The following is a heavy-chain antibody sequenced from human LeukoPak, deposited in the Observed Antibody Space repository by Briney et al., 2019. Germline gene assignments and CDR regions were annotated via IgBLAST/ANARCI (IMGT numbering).Heavy chain of an antibody. CDR1: GFTVSSNY. J-gene: IGHJ4*02. V-gene: IGHV3-53*05. Sequence: GGSLRLSCAASGFTVSSNYMSWVRQAPGKGLEWVSVIYSGGSTYYADSVKGRFAISRDNSKSTLYLQMNSLRAEDTALYYCAKDRTAMVTQYYFDYWGQGTLVTVSS. D-gene: IGHD5-18*01. CDR3: AKDRTAMVTQYYFDY. CDR2: IYSGGST.